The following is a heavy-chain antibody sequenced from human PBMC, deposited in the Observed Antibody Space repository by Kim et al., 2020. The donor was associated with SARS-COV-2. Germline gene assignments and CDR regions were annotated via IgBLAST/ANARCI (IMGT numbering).Heavy chain of an antibody. J-gene: IGHJ4*02. D-gene: IGHD2-8*02. CDR3: AKDTGRHGTGGTRGGCYFDY. CDR2: ISWNSGSI. CDR1: GFTFDDYA. Sequence: GGSLRLSCAASGFTFDDYAMHWVRQAPGKGLEWVSGISWNSGSIGYADSVKGRFTISRDNAKNSLYLQMNSLRAEDTALYYCAKDTGRHGTGGTRGGCYFDYWGQGTLVTVSS. V-gene: IGHV3-9*01.